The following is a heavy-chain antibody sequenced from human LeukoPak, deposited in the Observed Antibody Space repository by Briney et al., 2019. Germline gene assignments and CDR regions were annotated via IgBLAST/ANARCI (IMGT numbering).Heavy chain of an antibody. V-gene: IGHV3-23*01. D-gene: IGHD4-17*01. Sequence: GGSLRLSCAASGFTFSSYAMSWVRQAPGKGLEWVSAISGSGGSTYYADSVKGRFTISRDNSKNTLYLQMNSLRAEDTAAYYCAKSPRLTTVTYIDYWGQGALVTVSS. J-gene: IGHJ4*02. CDR2: ISGSGGST. CDR3: AKSPRLTTVTYIDY. CDR1: GFTFSSYA.